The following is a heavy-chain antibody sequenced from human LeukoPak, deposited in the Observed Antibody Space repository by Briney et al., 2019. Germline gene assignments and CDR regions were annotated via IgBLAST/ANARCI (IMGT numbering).Heavy chain of an antibody. D-gene: IGHD6-6*01. Sequence: GGSLRLSCAASGFTFSSYAMSWVRQAPGKGLEWVAFIRYDGSNKYYADSVKGRFTISRDNSKNTLYLQMNSLRAEDTALYYCAKEDEYSSSYWGQGTLVTVSS. CDR1: GFTFSSYA. J-gene: IGHJ4*02. CDR3: AKEDEYSSSY. V-gene: IGHV3-30*02. CDR2: IRYDGSNK.